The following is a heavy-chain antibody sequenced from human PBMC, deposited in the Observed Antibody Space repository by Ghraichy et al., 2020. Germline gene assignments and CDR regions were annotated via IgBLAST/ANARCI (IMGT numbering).Heavy chain of an antibody. CDR2: ITGSGERI. D-gene: IGHD3-22*01. V-gene: IGHV3-23*01. CDR1: GFTFSAYA. J-gene: IGHJ3*02. Sequence: GGSLRLSCAASGFTFSAYAMSWVRQAPGRGLEWVSSITGSGERIYYADAVKGRFTISRDNFKNTLYLQMNSLRAEDTAVYFCAKGEQVITGLIIFNLRPFDIWGQGTMVAVSS. CDR3: AKGEQVITGLIIFNLRPFDI.